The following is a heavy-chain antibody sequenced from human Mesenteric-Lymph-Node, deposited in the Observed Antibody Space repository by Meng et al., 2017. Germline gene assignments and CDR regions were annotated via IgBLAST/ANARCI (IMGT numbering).Heavy chain of an antibody. V-gene: IGHV3-21*06. J-gene: IGHJ4*02. CDR2: ISGSGTYI. Sequence: GGSLRLSCVASGFAFNTYTMNWVRQAPGKGLDWVSSISGSGTYIYYADSVKGRFTISRDNAMNSLSLEMNSLRDEDTAVYYCARSLVRGVISSSWGQGTLVTVSS. CDR1: GFAFNTYT. CDR3: ARSLVRGVISSS. D-gene: IGHD3-10*01.